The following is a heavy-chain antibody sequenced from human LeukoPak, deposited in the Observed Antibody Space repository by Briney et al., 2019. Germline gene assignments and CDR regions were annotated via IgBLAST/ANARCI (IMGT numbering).Heavy chain of an antibody. Sequence: GESLRLSCRAPGFIFSSYALNWVRRAPGQGLEWVSSISSSSGDIYYTDSVKGRFTISRDNARKSLYLQMNSLRVEDTAVYYCVRDYGGSSGAFDLWGQGTMVTVSS. CDR3: VRDYGGSSGAFDL. D-gene: IGHD4-23*01. CDR2: ISSSSGDI. V-gene: IGHV3-21*01. J-gene: IGHJ3*01. CDR1: GFIFSSYA.